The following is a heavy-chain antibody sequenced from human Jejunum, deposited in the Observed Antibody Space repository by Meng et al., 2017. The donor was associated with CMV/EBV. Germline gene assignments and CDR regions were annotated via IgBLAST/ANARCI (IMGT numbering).Heavy chain of an antibody. CDR2: IHSDGSST. CDR3: VRGGSTYYDY. Sequence: SCAASGFTFSSYWRHWVRQAQGKGLVWVARIHSDGSSTNYADSVKGRFTISRDNAKNTLYLQMNSLRAEDTAVYYCVRGGSTYYDYWGQGSLVTVSS. D-gene: IGHD3-10*01. J-gene: IGHJ4*02. CDR1: GFTFSSYW. V-gene: IGHV3-74*01.